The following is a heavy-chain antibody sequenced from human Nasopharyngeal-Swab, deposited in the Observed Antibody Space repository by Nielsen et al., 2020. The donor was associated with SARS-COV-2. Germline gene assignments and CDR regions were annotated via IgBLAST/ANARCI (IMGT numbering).Heavy chain of an antibody. Sequence: GGSLRLSCSASGFTFSNYAMHWVRQAPGKGLEYVSAISSIGVASYYADSVKGRFTISRDNSKSTLYLQMSSLRAEDTAIYYCVKDISGSWGFDFWGQGTLVPVSS. D-gene: IGHD6-13*01. CDR2: ISSIGVAS. CDR1: GFTFSNYA. V-gene: IGHV3-64D*06. J-gene: IGHJ4*02. CDR3: VKDISGSWGFDF.